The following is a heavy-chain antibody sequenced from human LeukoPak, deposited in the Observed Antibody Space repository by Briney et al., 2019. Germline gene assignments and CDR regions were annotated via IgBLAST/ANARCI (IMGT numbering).Heavy chain of an antibody. CDR1: GFTFSSYS. V-gene: IGHV3-21*01. J-gene: IGHJ4*02. D-gene: IGHD6-19*01. CDR2: ISSSSSYI. CDR3: AKDDLPTGLVY. Sequence: PGGSLRLSCAASGFTFSSYSMNWVRQAPGKGLEWVSSISSSSSYIYYADSVKGRFTISRDNSKNTLYLQMNSLRAEDTAVYYCAKDDLPTGLVYWGQGTLVTVSS.